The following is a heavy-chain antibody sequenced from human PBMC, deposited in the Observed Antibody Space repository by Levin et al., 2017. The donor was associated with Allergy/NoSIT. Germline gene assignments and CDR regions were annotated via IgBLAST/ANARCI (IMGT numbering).Heavy chain of an antibody. CDR2: TYYRSKWYN. D-gene: IGHD6-13*01. J-gene: IGHJ4*02. V-gene: IGHV6-1*01. Sequence: SQTLSLTCAISGDSVSSTSAAWNWIRQSPSRGLEWLGRTYYRSKWYNDYAVSVKSRITINPDTSKNQFSLQLNSVTPEDTALYYCARESEAPGTFYFDYWGQGTLVTVSS. CDR1: GDSVSSTSAA. CDR3: ARESEAPGTFYFDY.